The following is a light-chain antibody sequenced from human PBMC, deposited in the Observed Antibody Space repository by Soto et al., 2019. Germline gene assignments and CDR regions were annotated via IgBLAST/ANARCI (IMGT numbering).Light chain of an antibody. J-gene: IGLJ1*01. CDR1: FNDVGGYSY. Sequence: QSALTQPPSASGSPGQSVTISCTGTFNDVGGYSYVSWYQQHPGKAPKVMIYEVSNRPSGVSNRFSGSKSGNTASLTISGLQAEDEADYYCSSYTSSSTYVFGTGTKLTVL. V-gene: IGLV2-14*01. CDR2: EVS. CDR3: SSYTSSSTYV.